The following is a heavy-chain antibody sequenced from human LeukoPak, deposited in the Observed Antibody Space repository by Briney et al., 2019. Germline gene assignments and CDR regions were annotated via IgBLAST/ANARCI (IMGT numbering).Heavy chain of an antibody. D-gene: IGHD1-26*01. Sequence: ASVKVSCKASGYTFTNYDINWVRQATGQGLEWMGLMNPYSGNTGYAQEFQGRITMTRDTSISTAYMGLSSLRSEDTAMYYCAKSKVGATTLPIDFWGQGTLVTVSS. CDR1: GYTFTNYD. V-gene: IGHV1-8*01. J-gene: IGHJ4*02. CDR2: MNPYSGNT. CDR3: AKSKVGATTLPIDF.